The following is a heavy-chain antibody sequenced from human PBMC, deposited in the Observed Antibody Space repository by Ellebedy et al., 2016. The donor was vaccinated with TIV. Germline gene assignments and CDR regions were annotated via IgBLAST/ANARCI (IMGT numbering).Heavy chain of an antibody. CDR3: ARCGWFKAGCDY. Sequence: GSLRLXXAVYGGSFSGYYWSWIRQPPGKGLEWIGEINHSGSTNYNPSLKSRVTISVDTSKNQFSLKLSSVTAADTAVYYCARCGWFKAGCDYWGQGTLVTVSS. V-gene: IGHV4-34*01. CDR1: GGSFSGYY. J-gene: IGHJ4*02. D-gene: IGHD2-15*01. CDR2: INHSGST.